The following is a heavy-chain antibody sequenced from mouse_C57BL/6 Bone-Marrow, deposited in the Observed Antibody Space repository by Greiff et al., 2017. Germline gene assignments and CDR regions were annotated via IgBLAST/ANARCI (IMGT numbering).Heavy chain of an antibody. D-gene: IGHD5-5*01. Sequence: QVHVKQPGAELVKPGASVKLSCKASGYTFTSYWMHWVKQRPGQGLEWIGMIHPNSGSTNYNEKFKSKATLTVDKSSSTAYMQLSSLTSEDSAVYYCATTAGYAMDYWGQGTSVTVSS. CDR2: IHPNSGST. CDR3: ATTAGYAMDY. J-gene: IGHJ4*01. CDR1: GYTFTSYW. V-gene: IGHV1-64*01.